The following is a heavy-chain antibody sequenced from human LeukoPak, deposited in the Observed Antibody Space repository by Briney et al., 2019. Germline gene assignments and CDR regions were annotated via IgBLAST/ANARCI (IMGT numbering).Heavy chain of an antibody. CDR3: AREALVGLELVFDP. Sequence: GGSLRLSCAASGFTVSSNYMSWARQAPGKGLEWVSVIYSGGSTYYADSVKGRFTISRDNSKNTLYLQMNSLRAEDTAVYYCAREALVGLELVFDPWGQGTLVTVSS. V-gene: IGHV3-53*01. J-gene: IGHJ5*02. D-gene: IGHD1-7*01. CDR1: GFTVSSNY. CDR2: IYSGGST.